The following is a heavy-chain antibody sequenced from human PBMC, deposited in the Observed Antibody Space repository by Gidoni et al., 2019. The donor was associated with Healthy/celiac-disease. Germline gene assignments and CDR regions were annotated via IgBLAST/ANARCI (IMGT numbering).Heavy chain of an antibody. CDR1: GGTFSSYA. D-gene: IGHD6-6*01. CDR3: AGREWDSSSPDY. J-gene: IGHJ4*02. V-gene: IGHV1-69*01. Sequence: QVQLVQSGAEVKKPGSSVKVSCKASGGTFSSYAISWVRQAPGQGLEWMGGIIHIVCTANYAQKFQGRVTITADESTSTAYMELSSLRSEDTAVYYCAGREWDSSSPDYWGQGTLVTVSS. CDR2: IIHIVCTA.